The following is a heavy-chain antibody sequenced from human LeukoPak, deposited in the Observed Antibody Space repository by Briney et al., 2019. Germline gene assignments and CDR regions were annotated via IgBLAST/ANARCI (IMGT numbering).Heavy chain of an antibody. V-gene: IGHV3-9*01. CDR2: ISWNSGSI. CDR1: GFTFDDYA. D-gene: IGHD2-2*01. J-gene: IGHJ4*02. Sequence: PGRSLRLSCAASGFTFDDYAMPWVRQAPGKGLEWVSGISWNSGSIGYADSVKGRFTISRDNAKNSLYLQMNSLRAEDTALYYCAKDILRESYALDYWGQGTLVTVSS. CDR3: AKDILRESYALDY.